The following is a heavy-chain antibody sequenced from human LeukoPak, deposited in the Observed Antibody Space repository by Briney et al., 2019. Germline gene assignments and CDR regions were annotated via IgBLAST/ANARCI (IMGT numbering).Heavy chain of an antibody. CDR1: GFSLRSFE. V-gene: IGHV3-48*03. CDR3: ARSTELSDPYFYYGMDV. CDR2: ISSSGGTI. J-gene: IGHJ6*02. D-gene: IGHD1-26*01. Sequence: GWSLRLSCAASGFSLRSFEMSWVRQAPGKGLECISYISSSGGTIYHADSVKGRFTISRDNANNSLYLQMNSLRAEDTAIYYCARSTELSDPYFYYGMDVWGQGTTVTVSS.